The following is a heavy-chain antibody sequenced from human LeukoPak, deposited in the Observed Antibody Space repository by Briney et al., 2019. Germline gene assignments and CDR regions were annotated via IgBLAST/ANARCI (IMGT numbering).Heavy chain of an antibody. CDR3: ARVRDYYDSRGYYFEYFDH. D-gene: IGHD3-22*01. CDR2: ISSDGTST. V-gene: IGHV3-74*01. Sequence: GGSLRLSCTASGFSFSYYWMHWVRQAPGKGLVWVSRISSDGTSTNYADSVKGRFTISRDNSKNTLYLQMNSLRAEDTAVYYCARVRDYYDSRGYYFEYFDHWGQGTLVTVSS. J-gene: IGHJ1*01. CDR1: GFSFSYYW.